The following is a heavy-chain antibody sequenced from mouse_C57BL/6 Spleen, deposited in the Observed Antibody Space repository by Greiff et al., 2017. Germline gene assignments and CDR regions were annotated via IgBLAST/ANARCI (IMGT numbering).Heavy chain of an antibody. Sequence: LQESGAELVRPGASVKLSCKASGYTFTDYYINWVKQRPGQGLEWIARIYPGSGNTYYNEKFKGKATLTAEKSSSTAYMQLSSLTSEDSAVYFCARRTGTDYAMDYWGQGTSVTVSS. CDR2: IYPGSGNT. V-gene: IGHV1-76*01. D-gene: IGHD4-1*01. CDR1: GYTFTDYY. CDR3: ARRTGTDYAMDY. J-gene: IGHJ4*01.